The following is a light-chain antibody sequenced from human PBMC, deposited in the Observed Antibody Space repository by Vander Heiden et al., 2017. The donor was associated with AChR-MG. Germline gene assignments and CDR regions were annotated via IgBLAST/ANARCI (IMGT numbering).Light chain of an antibody. V-gene: IGLV2-8*01. J-gene: IGLJ3*02. CDR1: SGDVGDYNF. CDR2: EVI. CDR3: SSYAGSDNWV. Sequence: QSALTQPPSASGSPGQAVTISCPGASGDVGDYNFVSWYQQHPGKAPKLMIYEVIKRPSGVPDRFSGSKSGDTASLTVSGLQAEDEADYYCSSYAGSDNWVFGGGTKLTVL.